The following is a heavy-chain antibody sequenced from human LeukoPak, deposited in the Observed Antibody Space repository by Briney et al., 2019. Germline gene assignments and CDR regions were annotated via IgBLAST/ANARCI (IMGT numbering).Heavy chain of an antibody. CDR3: TTRTVTTAGWY. V-gene: IGHV3-15*01. J-gene: IGHJ4*02. CDR1: GFTFRNYG. D-gene: IGHD4-17*01. Sequence: GGSLRLSCIASGFTFRNYGMSWVRQAPGKGLEWVGRIRSKTDGGTTDFAAPVKGRFTISGDDSKNTLYLQMNSLKTEDTAVYYCTTRTVTTAGWYWGQGTLVTVSS. CDR2: IRSKTDGGTT.